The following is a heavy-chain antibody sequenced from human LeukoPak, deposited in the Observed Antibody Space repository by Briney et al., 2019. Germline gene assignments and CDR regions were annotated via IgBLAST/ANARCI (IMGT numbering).Heavy chain of an antibody. Sequence: QPGRSLRLSCAASGFTFSSYGMHWVRQAPGKGLEWVAVIWYDGSDKYYADSVKGRFTISRDNSKNTLYLQMNSLRAEDTAVYYCARGADCSGGNCYRGAFDIWGQGTMITVSS. J-gene: IGHJ3*02. CDR1: GFTFSSYG. D-gene: IGHD2-15*01. CDR2: IWYDGSDK. V-gene: IGHV3-33*01. CDR3: ARGADCSGGNCYRGAFDI.